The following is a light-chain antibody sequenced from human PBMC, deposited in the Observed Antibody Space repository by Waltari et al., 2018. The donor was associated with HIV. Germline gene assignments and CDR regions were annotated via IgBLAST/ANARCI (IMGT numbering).Light chain of an antibody. V-gene: IGLV2-14*01. CDR3: CSYASSTTLDV. CDR1: SSDVGGYNY. CDR2: EVS. Sequence: QSALTQPASVSGSPGQSITISCTGTSSDVGGYNYVSWYQQHPGKAPKLLIYEVSNRPSGISNRFSGPKSGNTASLTISGLQAEDEADYYCCSYASSTTLDVFGGGTKLTVL. J-gene: IGLJ2*01.